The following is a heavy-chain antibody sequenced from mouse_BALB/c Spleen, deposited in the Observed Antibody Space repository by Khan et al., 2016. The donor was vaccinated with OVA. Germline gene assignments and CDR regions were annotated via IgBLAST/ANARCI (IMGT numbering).Heavy chain of an antibody. D-gene: IGHD2-12*01. J-gene: IGHJ3*01. CDR2: IIPCNDYT. CDR3: VREGAYYSSDGWFAY. V-gene: IGHV1-4*01. CDR1: GYTFTTYT. Sequence: VQLQQSGAELARPGASVKMSCKASGYTFTTYTIHWVKQRPGQGLEWIGFIIPCNDYTNYNQKFKDRATLTADKSSSTAYMQLSRLTSEDSALFCGVREGAYYSSDGWFAYWGQGTLVTVSA.